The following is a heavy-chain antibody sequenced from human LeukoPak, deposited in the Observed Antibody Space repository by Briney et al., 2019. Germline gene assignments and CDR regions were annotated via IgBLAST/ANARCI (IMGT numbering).Heavy chain of an antibody. Sequence: PGGSLRLSCAASGFTFSSYWMSWVRQAPGKGLEWVSSISSSSSYIYYADSVKGRFTISRDNAKNSLYLQMNSLRAEDTAVYYCARDSSGWYGAFDIWGQGTMVTVSS. J-gene: IGHJ3*02. CDR2: ISSSSSYI. D-gene: IGHD6-19*01. CDR1: GFTFSSYW. CDR3: ARDSSGWYGAFDI. V-gene: IGHV3-21*01.